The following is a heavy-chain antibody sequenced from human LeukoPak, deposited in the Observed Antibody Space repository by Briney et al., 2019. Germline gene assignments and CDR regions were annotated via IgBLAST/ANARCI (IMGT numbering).Heavy chain of an antibody. V-gene: IGHV3-33*08. Sequence: TGGFLRLSCAASGFTFSNFGMHWVRQAPGKGLEWVAVIYYHGSNTYYADSVKGRFTISRDNSKNTLYLQMNSLRAEDTAVYYCARDRVNYDSSGYQTYYFDYWGQGTLVTVSS. CDR2: IYYHGSNT. D-gene: IGHD3-22*01. CDR1: GFTFSNFG. CDR3: ARDRVNYDSSGYQTYYFDY. J-gene: IGHJ4*02.